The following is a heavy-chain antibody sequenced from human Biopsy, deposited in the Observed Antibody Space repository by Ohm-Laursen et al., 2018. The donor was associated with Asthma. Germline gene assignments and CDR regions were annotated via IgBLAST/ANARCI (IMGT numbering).Heavy chain of an antibody. CDR1: GDSISSYH. D-gene: IGHD4-23*01. J-gene: IGHJ1*01. CDR2: VFYGGAT. CDR3: ARGVVYGGDSYAEYFQH. V-gene: IGHV4-59*01. Sequence: LTCTVSGDSISSYHWSWIRQPPGKGLEWIGYVFYGGATNYNPSLKSRVTISVDTSKNQFFLRLSSVTAADTAVYYCARGVVYGGDSYAEYFQHWGQGTLVTVSS.